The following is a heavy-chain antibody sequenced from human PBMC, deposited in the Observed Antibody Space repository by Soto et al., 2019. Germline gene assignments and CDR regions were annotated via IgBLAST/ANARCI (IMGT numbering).Heavy chain of an antibody. D-gene: IGHD4-17*01. CDR1: GGTFSSYT. V-gene: IGHV1-69*13. CDR3: ARDFGDYFGWFDP. CDR2: IIPIFGSA. J-gene: IGHJ5*02. Sequence: SVKVSCKASGGTFSSYTINWVRQAPGQGLEWMGGIIPIFGSANYAQQFQGRVTITADESASTAYMELSGLRSEDTAVYYCARDFGDYFGWFDPWGQ.